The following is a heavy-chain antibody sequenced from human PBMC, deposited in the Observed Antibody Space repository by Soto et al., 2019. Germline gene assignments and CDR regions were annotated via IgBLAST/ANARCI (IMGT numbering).Heavy chain of an antibody. V-gene: IGHV3-30*18. CDR2: ISYDGSNK. CDR1: GFTFSSYG. J-gene: IGHJ6*02. D-gene: IGHD1-26*01. Sequence: PGGSLRLSCAASGFTFSSYGMHWVRQAPGKGLEWVAVISYDGSNKYYADSVKGRFTISRDNSKNTLYLQMNSLRAEDTAVYYCAKDSGSYQDYYYYGMDVWGQGTTVTVSS. CDR3: AKDSGSYQDYYYYGMDV.